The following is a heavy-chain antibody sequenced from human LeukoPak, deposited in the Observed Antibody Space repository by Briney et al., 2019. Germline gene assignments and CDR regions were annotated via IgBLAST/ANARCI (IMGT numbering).Heavy chain of an antibody. CDR1: GGSFSGYY. CDR2: INYSGST. Sequence: SETLSLTCAVYGGSFSGYYWSWIRQPPGKGLEWIGEINYSGSTNYNPSLKSRVTISVDTSKNQFSLKLSSVTAADTAVYYCARDHYGDYAHVPSDYWGQGTLVTVSS. J-gene: IGHJ4*02. D-gene: IGHD4-17*01. V-gene: IGHV4-34*01. CDR3: ARDHYGDYAHVPSDY.